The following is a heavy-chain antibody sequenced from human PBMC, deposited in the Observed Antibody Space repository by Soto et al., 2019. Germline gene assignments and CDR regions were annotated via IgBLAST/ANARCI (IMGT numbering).Heavy chain of an antibody. D-gene: IGHD5-18*01. CDR2: ISGSGGST. Sequence: GGSLRLSCAASGFTFGSYAMSWVRQAPGKGLEWVSAISGSGGSTYDADSVKGRFTIARDNSKNTLYLQMNSLRAEDTAVYYCAKDVGRGYSYGTPFACWGQEPLVTAS. J-gene: IGHJ4*02. CDR3: AKDVGRGYSYGTPFAC. CDR1: GFTFGSYA. V-gene: IGHV3-23*01.